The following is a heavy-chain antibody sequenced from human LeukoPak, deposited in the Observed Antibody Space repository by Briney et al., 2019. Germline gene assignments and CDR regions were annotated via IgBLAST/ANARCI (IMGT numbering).Heavy chain of an antibody. Sequence: SETLSLTCTVSGGSISSGGYYWSWIRQPPGKGLEWIGYIYHSGSTYYNPSLKSRVTISVDRSKNQFSLKLSSVTAADTAVYYCARHAGADSSSWYYFDYWGQGALVTVSS. D-gene: IGHD6-13*01. CDR1: GGSISSGGYY. J-gene: IGHJ4*02. V-gene: IGHV4-30-2*01. CDR2: IYHSGST. CDR3: ARHAGADSSSWYYFDY.